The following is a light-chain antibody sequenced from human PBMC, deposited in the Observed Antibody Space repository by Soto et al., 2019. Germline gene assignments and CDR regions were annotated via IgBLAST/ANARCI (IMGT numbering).Light chain of an antibody. CDR3: QQAISFPIT. CDR2: AAS. V-gene: IGKV1-12*01. CDR1: QGISTY. J-gene: IGKJ5*01. Sequence: DIQMTQSPSSVSASIGDRVSITCRASQGISTYLGWYQQKPGKAPKLLIYAASSLQTGVPSRFSGSGSGKDFTLTISSLQPEDFGTYYCQQAISFPITFGQGTRLEIK.